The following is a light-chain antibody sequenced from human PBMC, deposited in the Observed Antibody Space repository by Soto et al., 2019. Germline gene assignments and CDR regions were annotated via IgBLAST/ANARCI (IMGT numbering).Light chain of an antibody. CDR3: CSYAGSSTYVV. J-gene: IGLJ2*01. V-gene: IGLV2-23*01. Sequence: QSALTQPASVSGSRGQSITISCTGTSSDVGTYNLVSWYQQHPGKAPKLMIYEGSKRPSGVSNRFSGSKSGNTASLTISGLQAEDEADYYCCSYAGSSTYVVFGGGTKVTVL. CDR1: SSDVGTYNL. CDR2: EGS.